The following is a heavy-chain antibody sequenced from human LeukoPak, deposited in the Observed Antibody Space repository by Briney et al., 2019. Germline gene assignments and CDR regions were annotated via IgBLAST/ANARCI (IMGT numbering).Heavy chain of an antibody. D-gene: IGHD5-18*01. Sequence: SETLSLTCTVSGYSISSGYYWGWIRQPPGKGLEWIGSIYHSGSTYYNPSLKSRVTISVDTSKNQFSLKLSSVTAADTAVYYCARVPGYSYGYNKRGPYFDYWGQGTLVTVSS. V-gene: IGHV4-38-2*02. J-gene: IGHJ4*02. CDR2: IYHSGST. CDR1: GYSISSGYY. CDR3: ARVPGYSYGYNKRGPYFDY.